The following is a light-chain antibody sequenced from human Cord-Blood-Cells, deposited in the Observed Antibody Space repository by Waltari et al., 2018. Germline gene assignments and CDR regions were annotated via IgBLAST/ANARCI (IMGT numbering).Light chain of an antibody. CDR1: QSVSSSY. CDR2: GAS. J-gene: IGKJ5*01. Sequence: EIVLTQSPGTLSWSPGERTTLSCRASQSVSSSYLAWDQQKPGQAPRLLTYGASSRATGIPDRFSGSGSGTDFTLTISRLEPEDFAVYYCQQYGSSPITFGQGTRLVIK. V-gene: IGKV3-20*01. CDR3: QQYGSSPIT.